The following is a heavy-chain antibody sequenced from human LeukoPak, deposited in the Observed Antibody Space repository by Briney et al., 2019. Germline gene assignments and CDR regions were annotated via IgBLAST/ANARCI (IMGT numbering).Heavy chain of an antibody. V-gene: IGHV4-59*01. CDR1: GGSISSYY. J-gene: IGHJ4*02. D-gene: IGHD1-7*01. CDR2: IYYSGST. Sequence: PSETLSLTCTVSGGSISSYYWGWIRQPPGKGLEWIGYIYYSGSTNYNPSLKSRVTISVDTSKNQFSLKLSSVTAADTAVYYCARPGITGTTWGFDYWGQGTLVTVSS. CDR3: ARPGITGTTWGFDY.